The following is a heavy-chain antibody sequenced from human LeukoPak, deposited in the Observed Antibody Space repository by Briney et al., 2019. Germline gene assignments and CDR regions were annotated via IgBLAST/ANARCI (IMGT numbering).Heavy chain of an antibody. CDR1: ADSITSYF. Sequence: SETLSLTCTVSADSITSYFWSWIRQPPGKGLEWIGEIDHSGSTNYNPSLKSRVTISLDTSKNQFSLKLSSVTAADTAVYYCARLYYSDSSGYYYLKVKEIVQDYWGQGTLVTVSS. J-gene: IGHJ4*02. V-gene: IGHV4-34*01. CDR2: IDHSGST. D-gene: IGHD3-22*01. CDR3: ARLYYSDSSGYYYLKVKEIVQDY.